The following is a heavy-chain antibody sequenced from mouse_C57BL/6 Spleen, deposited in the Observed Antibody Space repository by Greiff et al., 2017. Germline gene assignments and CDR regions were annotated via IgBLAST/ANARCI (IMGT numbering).Heavy chain of an antibody. V-gene: IGHV2-3*01. D-gene: IGHD3-2*02. J-gene: IGHJ4*01. Sequence: VKLMESGPGLVAPSQSLSITCTVSGFSLTSYGLSWVRQPPGKGLEWLGVIWGDGSTNYHSALISRLSISKDNYKSQVFLKLNSLQTDDTATYYCASLGASSGYNAMDYWGQGTSVTVSS. CDR1: GFSLTSYG. CDR2: IWGDGST. CDR3: ASLGASSGYNAMDY.